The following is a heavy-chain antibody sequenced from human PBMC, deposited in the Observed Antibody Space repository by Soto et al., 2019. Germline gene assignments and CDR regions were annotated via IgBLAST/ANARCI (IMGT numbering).Heavy chain of an antibody. CDR2: ISASGGAT. CDR1: GFTFSNYA. Sequence: PVGSLRLSCAGSGFTFSNYAMSWVRHSPGKGLEWVSGISASGGATYYADSVKGRFTISRDNSKNMLYLQMNSLRAEDTAVYYCAKEGGYSSSTARFHYWGQGTLVTVSS. CDR3: AKEGGYSSSTARFHY. J-gene: IGHJ4*02. V-gene: IGHV3-23*01. D-gene: IGHD6-6*01.